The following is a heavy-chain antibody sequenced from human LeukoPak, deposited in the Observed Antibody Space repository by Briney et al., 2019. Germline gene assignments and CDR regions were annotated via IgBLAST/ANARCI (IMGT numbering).Heavy chain of an antibody. Sequence: ASVKVSCKAPVGTLSDYSISWVRQAPGQGLEWMGRIIPILNQANYAQKFQGRVTFTADKSTISAYMDLSSLRSEDTAVYYCVRSGYDYDWFDPWGQGTLVSVSS. V-gene: IGHV1-69*02. CDR3: VRSGYDYDWFDP. J-gene: IGHJ5*02. D-gene: IGHD5-12*01. CDR1: VGTLSDYS. CDR2: IIPILNQA.